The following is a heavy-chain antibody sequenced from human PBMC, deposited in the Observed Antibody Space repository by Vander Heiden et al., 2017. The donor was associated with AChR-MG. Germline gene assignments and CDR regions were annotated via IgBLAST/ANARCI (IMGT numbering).Heavy chain of an antibody. D-gene: IGHD6-19*01. Sequence: QVQLVDSGGGVVHTARSLGLSCAASGFTFGSYARHWGRQAPGKGMEWVAVIAYDGSNKDYAESVKGRFTSSRDNSKNTLYLQMNSLRAEDTAVYYCARALAVAGSGYIDYWGQGTLVTVSS. CDR1: GFTFGSYA. J-gene: IGHJ4*02. V-gene: IGHV3-30-3*01. CDR3: ARALAVAGSGYIDY. CDR2: IAYDGSNK.